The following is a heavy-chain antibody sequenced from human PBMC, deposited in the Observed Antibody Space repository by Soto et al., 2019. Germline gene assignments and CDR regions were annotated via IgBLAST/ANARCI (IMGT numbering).Heavy chain of an antibody. Sequence: QVQLVESGGGLVKPGGSLRLSCAVSGFTFSDYYMTWIRQAPGKGLEWVSYISSSTSHTNYADSVKGRFTISRDNAKNSLFLQMTSLRAEDTDVYYCARGRGAAADYFDFWGQGTLVTVSS. J-gene: IGHJ4*02. CDR3: ARGRGAAADYFDF. CDR1: GFTFSDYY. V-gene: IGHV3-11*05. CDR2: ISSSTSHT. D-gene: IGHD6-13*01.